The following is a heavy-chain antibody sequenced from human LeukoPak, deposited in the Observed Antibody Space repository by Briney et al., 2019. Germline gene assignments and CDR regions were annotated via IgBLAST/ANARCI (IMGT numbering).Heavy chain of an antibody. CDR3: ARDPVTTVTTDWWFDP. D-gene: IGHD4-11*01. V-gene: IGHV1-69*04. CDR2: IISIFWQA. CDR1: GGTLSSHA. J-gene: IGHJ5*02. Sequence: SETVSCKASGGTLSSHAISWVRQAPGQGLEWMGRIISIFWQANHAQKFQRRVTITADKSTSTAYMELSSLRSEDTAVYYCARDPVTTVTTDWWFDPWGQGTLVTVSS.